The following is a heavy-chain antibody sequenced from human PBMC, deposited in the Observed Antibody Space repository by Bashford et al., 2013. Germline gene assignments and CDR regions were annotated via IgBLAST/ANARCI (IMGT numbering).Heavy chain of an antibody. D-gene: IGHD6-19*01. CDR1: GLSLTTSRIC. V-gene: IGHV2-70*01. CDR3: ARIGSSQDV. J-gene: IGHJ6*02. CDR2: IDWDDKK. Sequence: SGPTLVKPTETLTLTCTLSGLSLTTSRICVSWIRQSPGKGLEWLALIDWDDKKFYSTSLKTRLSISKDTSKNQVVLIMTNVDSVDTATYYCARIGSSQDVWGQGTTVTVSS.